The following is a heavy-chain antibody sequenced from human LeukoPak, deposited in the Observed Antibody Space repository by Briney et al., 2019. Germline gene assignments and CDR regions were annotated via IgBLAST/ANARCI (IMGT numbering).Heavy chain of an antibody. J-gene: IGHJ4*02. CDR1: GGSINSSSFF. V-gene: IGHV4-39*01. CDR3: ASDYRGSSGYYGHLGPFDY. D-gene: IGHD3-22*01. Sequence: SETLSLTCTVSGGSINSSSFFWGWIRQPPGKGLEWIGSMHYTGNNYYNPSVTSRATISLDTSKNKVSLTLRSVTAADTAVYYCASDYRGSSGYYGHLGPFDYWGQGTLVTVSS. CDR2: MHYTGNN.